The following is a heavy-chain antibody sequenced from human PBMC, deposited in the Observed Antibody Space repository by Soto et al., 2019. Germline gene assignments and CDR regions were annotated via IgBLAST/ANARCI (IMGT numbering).Heavy chain of an antibody. D-gene: IGHD3-22*01. CDR2: ISFDGSKK. Sequence: GGSLRLSCEVSGLTSSSYVMHWVRQAPGKGLEWVALISFDGSKKNYADSVKGRFTISRDNSKNMVYLQMNSLRPEDTAVYYCARGVFYYYGSSGYSHDYWGKGTLVTVSS. CDR3: ARGVFYYYGSSGYSHDY. CDR1: GLTSSSYV. V-gene: IGHV3-30-3*01. J-gene: IGHJ4*02.